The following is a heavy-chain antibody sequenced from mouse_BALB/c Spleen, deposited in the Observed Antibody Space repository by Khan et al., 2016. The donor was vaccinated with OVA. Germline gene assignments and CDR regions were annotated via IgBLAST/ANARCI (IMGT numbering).Heavy chain of an antibody. CDR2: INPKNGGT. CDR1: GYTFPEYT. V-gene: IGHV1-18*01. D-gene: IGHD4-1*01. Sequence: EVQLQQSGPELVKPGASVKISCKTSGYTFPEYTVHWVKQSLGKSLDWIGVINPKNGGTAYNQKFKGKVTLAVDKSSSTAYMEFRNLKSEDSAVCSCARDAGRYWGQGTSVTVAS. CDR3: ARDAGRY. J-gene: IGHJ4*01.